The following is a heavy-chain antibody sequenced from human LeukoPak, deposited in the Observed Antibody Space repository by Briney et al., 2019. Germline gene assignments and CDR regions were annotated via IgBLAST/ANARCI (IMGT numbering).Heavy chain of an antibody. J-gene: IGHJ3*02. CDR3: ARDRGITIFGVVTDAFDI. Sequence: PGGSLRLSCAASGFTFSSYVMHWVRQAPGKGLEWVAIISYDGSNEYYVDSVKGRFTISRDNAKNSLYLQMNSLRAEDTAVYYCARDRGITIFGVVTDAFDIWSQGTMVTVSS. D-gene: IGHD3-3*01. CDR2: ISYDGSNE. V-gene: IGHV3-30*04. CDR1: GFTFSSYV.